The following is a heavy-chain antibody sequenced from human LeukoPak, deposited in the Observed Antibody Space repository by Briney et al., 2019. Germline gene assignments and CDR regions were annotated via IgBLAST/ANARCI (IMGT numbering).Heavy chain of an antibody. CDR2: ISYDGSNK. V-gene: IGHV3-30*04. J-gene: IGHJ4*02. Sequence: GGSLRLSCAASGFTFSSYAMHWVRQAPGKGLEWVAVISYDGSNKYYADSVKGRFTISRDNSKNTLYLQMNSLRAEDTAVYYCARDRTFGGWSRTTFWYWGQGTLVTVSS. D-gene: IGHD6-19*01. CDR3: ARDRTFGGWSRTTFWY. CDR1: GFTFSSYA.